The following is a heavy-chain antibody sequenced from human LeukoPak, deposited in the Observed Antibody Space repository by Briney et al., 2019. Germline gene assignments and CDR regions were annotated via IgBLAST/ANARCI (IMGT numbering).Heavy chain of an antibody. CDR2: IYPADSDT. CDR1: GYSFTSYW. V-gene: IGHV5-51*01. J-gene: IGHJ4*02. D-gene: IGHD3-10*01. Sequence: GESLNISCKTSGYSFTSYWIGWVRQMPGKGLEWMGIIYPADSDTTYSPSFQGQVTISADKSISTAYLQWSSLKASDTAMYYCARHALSGSGNYLDYWGQGTLVTVSS. CDR3: ARHALSGSGNYLDY.